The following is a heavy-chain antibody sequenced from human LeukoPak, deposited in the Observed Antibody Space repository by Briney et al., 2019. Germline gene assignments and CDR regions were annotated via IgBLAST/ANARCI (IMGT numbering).Heavy chain of an antibody. CDR2: VSAFNGNT. CDR3: ARRGGSYSHSDF. J-gene: IGHJ4*02. D-gene: IGHD1-26*01. Sequence: ASVKVSCKASGYTFSSYGIIWVRQAPGQGLEWMGWVSAFNGNTDYAPKLQGGVTMTTDTSTTTAYMELRSLTSDDTAVYYCARRGGSYSHSDFWGQGTLVTVSS. CDR1: GYTFSSYG. V-gene: IGHV1-18*01.